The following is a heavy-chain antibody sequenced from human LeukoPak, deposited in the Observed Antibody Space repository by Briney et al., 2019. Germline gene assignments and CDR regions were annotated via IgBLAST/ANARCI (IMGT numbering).Heavy chain of an antibody. Sequence: SETLSLTCAVSGYSISSGYYWGWIRQPPGKGLEWIGSIYYSGSTYYNPSLKSRVTISVDTSKNQFSLKLSSVTAADTAVYYCARQPVTTPLYYYYYMDVWGKGTTVTVSS. CDR2: IYYSGST. J-gene: IGHJ6*03. CDR3: ARQPVTTPLYYYYYMDV. D-gene: IGHD4-11*01. CDR1: GYSISSGYY. V-gene: IGHV4-38-2*01.